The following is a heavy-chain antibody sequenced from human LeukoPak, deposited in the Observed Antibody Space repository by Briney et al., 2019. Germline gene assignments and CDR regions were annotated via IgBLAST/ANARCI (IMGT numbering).Heavy chain of an antibody. CDR3: ARVHDSGYKIYNWFDP. Sequence: PGGSLRLSCAASGFTFSDYYMSWIRQAPGKGLEWIGNIYYSGTTYYNPSLKSRVTISVDTSKNQFSLKLSSVTAADTAVYYCARVHDSGYKIYNWFDPWGQGTLVTVSS. V-gene: IGHV4-38-2*01. CDR2: IYYSGTT. J-gene: IGHJ5*02. D-gene: IGHD5-12*01. CDR1: GFTFSDYY.